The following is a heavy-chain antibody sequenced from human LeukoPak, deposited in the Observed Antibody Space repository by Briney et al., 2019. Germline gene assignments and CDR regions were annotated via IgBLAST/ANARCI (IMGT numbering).Heavy chain of an antibody. D-gene: IGHD6-13*01. CDR3: ASASSNYAFDI. J-gene: IGHJ3*02. CDR1: GFTVSSYW. Sequence: GGSLRLSCAASGFTVSSYWMTWVRQVPGKGLEWVASIKEDGNEKNYMDSVKGRFSISTDNANNSLYLEMNSLRVEDTAVYYCASASSNYAFDIWGQGTMVTVSS. CDR2: IKEDGNEK. V-gene: IGHV3-7*01.